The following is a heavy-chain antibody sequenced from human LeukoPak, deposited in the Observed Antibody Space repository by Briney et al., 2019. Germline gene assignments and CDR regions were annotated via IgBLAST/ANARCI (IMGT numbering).Heavy chain of an antibody. D-gene: IGHD4-23*01. V-gene: IGHV3-23*01. CDR1: GFTFSSYA. J-gene: IGHJ4*02. CDR3: AKWSPYGGNPGY. CDR2: ISGSAGST. Sequence: PGGSLRLSCAASGFTFSSYAMSWVRQAPGKGLEWVSAISGSAGSTYYADSVKGRFTISRDNSKNTLYLQMSSLRAEDTAVYYCAKWSPYGGNPGYWGQGTLVTVSS.